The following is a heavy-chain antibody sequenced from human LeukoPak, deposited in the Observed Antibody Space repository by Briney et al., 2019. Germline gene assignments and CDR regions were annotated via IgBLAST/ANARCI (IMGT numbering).Heavy chain of an antibody. CDR2: IYSSGST. V-gene: IGHV3-53*01. Sequence: GGSLRLSCAVSGFTVSSNYMSWVRQAPGKGLEWVSVIYSSGSTYYADSVKGRFTISRDSSKNTLYLQMNSLRAEDTAVYYCARDRGLYYYNSRVYYHDYWGQGTLVTVSS. J-gene: IGHJ4*02. D-gene: IGHD3-22*01. CDR1: GFTVSSNY. CDR3: ARDRGLYYYNSRVYYHDY.